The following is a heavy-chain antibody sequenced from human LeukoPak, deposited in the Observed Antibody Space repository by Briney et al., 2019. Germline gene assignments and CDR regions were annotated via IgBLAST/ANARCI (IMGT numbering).Heavy chain of an antibody. D-gene: IGHD3-10*02. CDR2: ISYDGTNK. CDR3: AELGITMIGGV. CDR1: GFTFSIYG. Sequence: PGGSLRLSCAASGFTFSIYGMHWVRQALAKGLEGVAVISYDGTNKYYADSVQGRFTISRDNSKSTLSLQMNSLRAEDTAVYYCAELGITMIGGVWGKGTTVTISS. J-gene: IGHJ6*04. V-gene: IGHV3-30*18.